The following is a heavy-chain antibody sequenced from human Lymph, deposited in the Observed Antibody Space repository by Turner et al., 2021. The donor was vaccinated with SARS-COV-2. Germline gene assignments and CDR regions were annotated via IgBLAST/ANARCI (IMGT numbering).Heavy chain of an antibody. J-gene: IGHJ4*02. CDR1: GFTFSYYW. Sequence: EVQLVESGGGLVQPGGPRRPSCAASGFTFSYYWMSWVRQAPGKGLEWVANIKQDGSEKYYVDSVKGRFTISRDNAKNSLFLQMNSLRAEDTAVYYCARMGSSSWYFDYWGQGTLVTVSS. CDR3: ARMGSSSWYFDY. D-gene: IGHD1-26*01. CDR2: IKQDGSEK. V-gene: IGHV3-7*01.